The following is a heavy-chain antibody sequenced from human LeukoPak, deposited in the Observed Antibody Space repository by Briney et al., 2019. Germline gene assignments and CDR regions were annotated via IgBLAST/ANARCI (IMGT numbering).Heavy chain of an antibody. CDR2: IFSGDSDT. Sequence: GESLKIPCKSPGYIFTRYWIGWVRQMPGKDMEWMGIIFSGDSDTRYRTSFQGQVTISDDKSTSTAYLQWSSLKASDTALYYCAKLGPVAGSSYCDSGSEATLVTVSS. CDR1: GYIFTRYW. D-gene: IGHD6-19*01. J-gene: IGHJ4*02. V-gene: IGHV5-51*01. CDR3: AKLGPVAGSSYCDS.